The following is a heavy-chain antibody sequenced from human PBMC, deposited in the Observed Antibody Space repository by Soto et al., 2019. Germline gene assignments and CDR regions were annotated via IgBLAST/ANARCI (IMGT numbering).Heavy chain of an antibody. CDR3: ARDRYCTNGVCYTSLYFDY. J-gene: IGHJ4*02. D-gene: IGHD2-8*01. Sequence: GGSLRLSCAASGFTFSSYSMNWVRQAPGKGLEWVSSISSSSSYIYYADSVKGRFTISRDNAKNSLYLQMNSLRAEDTAVYYCARDRYCTNGVCYTSLYFDYWGQGTLVTVSS. CDR2: ISSSSSYI. V-gene: IGHV3-21*01. CDR1: GFTFSSYS.